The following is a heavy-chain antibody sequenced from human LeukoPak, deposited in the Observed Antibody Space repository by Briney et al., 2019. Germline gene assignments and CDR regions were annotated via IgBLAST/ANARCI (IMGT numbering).Heavy chain of an antibody. CDR2: IYYSGST. CDR3: ARRVEYSSSSAFDY. CDR1: GGSISSSSYY. V-gene: IGHV4-39*01. J-gene: IGHJ4*02. D-gene: IGHD6-6*01. Sequence: SETLSLTCTVSGGSISSSSYYWGWIRQPPGKGLEWIGSIYYSGSTYYNPSLKSRVTISVDTSKNQFSLKLSSVTAADTAVYYCARRVEYSSSSAFDYWGQGTLVTVSS.